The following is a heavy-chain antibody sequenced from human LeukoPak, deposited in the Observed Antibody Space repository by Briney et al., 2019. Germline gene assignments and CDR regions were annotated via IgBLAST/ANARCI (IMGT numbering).Heavy chain of an antibody. V-gene: IGHV4-4*02. CDR3: AGKSGYARDY. Sequence: SGTLSLTCAVSGGSISTSNWWSWVRQPPGKGLEWIGEINHSGSTSDHNPSLKSRVTMSVDTSKNQFSLKLSSVTAADTAVYYCAGKSGYARDYWGQGNLVTVSS. J-gene: IGHJ4*02. CDR1: GGSISTSNW. D-gene: IGHD5-12*01. CDR2: INHSGSTS.